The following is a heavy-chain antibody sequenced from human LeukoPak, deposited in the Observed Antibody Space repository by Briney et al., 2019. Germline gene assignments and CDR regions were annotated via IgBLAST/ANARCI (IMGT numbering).Heavy chain of an antibody. CDR2: INSDGSST. CDR1: GFTFSAYW. Sequence: GGSLRLSCAASGFTFSAYWMHWVRQSPGKGLVWVSRINSDGSSTDYADSVKGRFTISRDIAKSTMYLQMNSLRAEDTAVYYCARVATTSSKWSLDYWGQGTLVTVSS. CDR3: ARVATTSSKWSLDY. V-gene: IGHV3-74*01. J-gene: IGHJ4*02. D-gene: IGHD2-2*01.